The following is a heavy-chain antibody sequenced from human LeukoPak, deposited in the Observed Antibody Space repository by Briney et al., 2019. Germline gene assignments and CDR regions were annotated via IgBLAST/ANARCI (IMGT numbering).Heavy chain of an antibody. Sequence: KSSETLSLTCAVYGGSFSGYYWSWIRQPPGKGLEWIGEINHSGSTNYNPSLKSRVTISVDTSKNQFSLKLSSVTAADTAVYYCARTQDYGDYIDYWGQGTLVTVSS. J-gene: IGHJ4*02. CDR3: ARTQDYGDYIDY. D-gene: IGHD4-17*01. CDR2: INHSGST. CDR1: GGSFSGYY. V-gene: IGHV4-34*01.